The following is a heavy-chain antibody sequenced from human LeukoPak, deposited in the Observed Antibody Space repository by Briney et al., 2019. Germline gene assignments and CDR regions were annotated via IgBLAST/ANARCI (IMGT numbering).Heavy chain of an antibody. CDR3: AKDLETHDTSAC. D-gene: IGHD3-22*01. J-gene: IGHJ4*02. V-gene: IGHV3-53*01. Sequence: PGGSLRLSCTASGFAVSDNYMAWVRQAPGKGLEWVSVVYSGGNTYYADSVEGRFTISRDNSKNTLYLQMNSLRVEDTAVYYCAKDLETHDTSACWGQGTLVT. CDR1: GFAVSDNY. CDR2: VYSGGNT.